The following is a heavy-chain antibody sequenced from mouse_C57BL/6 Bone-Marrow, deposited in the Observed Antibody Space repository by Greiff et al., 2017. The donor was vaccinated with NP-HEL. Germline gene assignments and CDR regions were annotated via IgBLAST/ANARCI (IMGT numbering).Heavy chain of an antibody. J-gene: IGHJ4*01. CDR2: ISSGGDYI. Sequence: EVKLVESGEGLVKPGGSLKLSCAASGFTFSSYAMSWVRQTPEKRLEWVAYISSGGDYIYYADTVKGRFTISRDNARNTLYLQMSSLKSEDTAMYYCTRGFITTVVASYYYAMDYWGQGTSVTVSS. CDR3: TRGFITTVVASYYYAMDY. CDR1: GFTFSSYA. D-gene: IGHD1-1*01. V-gene: IGHV5-9-1*02.